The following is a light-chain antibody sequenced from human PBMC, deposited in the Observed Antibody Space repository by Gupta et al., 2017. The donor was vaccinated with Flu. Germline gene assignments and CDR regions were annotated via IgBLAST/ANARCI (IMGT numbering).Light chain of an antibody. CDR1: QSVSSSY. CDR2: GAS. Sequence: EIVLTQSPDTLSLSPGVSATLSCRASQSVSSSYLAWYQQKPGQAPRLLIYGASSRATGIPDRFSGSGSGTDFTLTISRLEPEDFAMYFCQQYGSSPLTFGGGTKVEI. V-gene: IGKV3-20*01. CDR3: QQYGSSPLT. J-gene: IGKJ4*01.